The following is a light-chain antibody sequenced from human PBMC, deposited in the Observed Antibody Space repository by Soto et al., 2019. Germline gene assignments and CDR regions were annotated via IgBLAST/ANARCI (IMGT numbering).Light chain of an antibody. CDR3: QQYNSYSPST. CDR2: KAS. V-gene: IGKV1-5*03. CDR1: QSISSW. J-gene: IGKJ4*01. Sequence: DIQMTQSPSTLSASVGDRVTITCRASQSISSWLDWYQQKPGKAPKLLIYKASSLESGVPSSFSGSGSGTEFTRTISRLQPDDFASYYCQQYNSYSPSTFGGGTNVEIK.